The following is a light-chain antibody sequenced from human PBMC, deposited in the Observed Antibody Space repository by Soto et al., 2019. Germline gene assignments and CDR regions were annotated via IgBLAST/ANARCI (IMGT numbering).Light chain of an antibody. CDR3: QQSFSPLWT. CDR2: AAS. V-gene: IGKV1-39*01. J-gene: IGKJ1*01. Sequence: DIQMTQSPSSLSASVGDRVTITCRASQSISNYLNWYQQKPGKAPKLLIYAASSMQSGGPSRFSGSGSETDFTITISSLQPDDSATYYCQQSFSPLWTFGQETKVEV. CDR1: QSISNY.